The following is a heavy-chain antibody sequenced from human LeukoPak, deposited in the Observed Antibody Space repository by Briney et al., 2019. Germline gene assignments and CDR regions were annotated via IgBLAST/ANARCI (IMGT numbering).Heavy chain of an antibody. CDR1: GYTFTGYY. V-gene: IGHV1-2*02. CDR2: INPNSGGT. D-gene: IGHD5-18*01. CDR3: ASDYVDTAMVRGDYFDY. J-gene: IGHJ4*02. Sequence: ASVKVSCKASGYTFTGYYVHWVRQAPGQGLEWMGWINPNSGGTNYAQKFQGRVTMTRDTSISTAYMELSRLRSDDTAVYYCASDYVDTAMVRGDYFDYWGQGTLVTVSS.